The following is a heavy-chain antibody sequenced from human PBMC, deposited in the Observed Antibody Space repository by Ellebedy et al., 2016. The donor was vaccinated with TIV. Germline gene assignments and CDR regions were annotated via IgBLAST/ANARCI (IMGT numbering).Heavy chain of an antibody. CDR1: SGSISSYY. D-gene: IGHD3/OR15-3a*01. J-gene: IGHJ3*02. Sequence: SETLSLXCTVSSGSISSYYWSWIRQPPGKGLEWIGYIYYSGSTNYNPSLKSRVTISVDTSKNQFSLKLSSVTAADTAVYYCARDRTRGLKLDYAFDIWGQGTMVTVSS. CDR2: IYYSGST. V-gene: IGHV4-59*01. CDR3: ARDRTRGLKLDYAFDI.